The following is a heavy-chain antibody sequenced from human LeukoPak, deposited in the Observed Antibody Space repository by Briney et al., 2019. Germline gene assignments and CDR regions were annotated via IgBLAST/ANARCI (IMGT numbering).Heavy chain of an antibody. D-gene: IGHD3-10*01. Sequence: GGSLRLSCAASGFTFSSYGMHWVRQAPGKGLEWVAVISYDGSNKYYADSVKGRFTISRDNSKNTLYLQMNSLRAEDTAVYYCARVTYYYGSGSYGEGRNWFDPWGQGTLVTVSS. V-gene: IGHV3-30*03. CDR3: ARVTYYYGSGSYGEGRNWFDP. CDR1: GFTFSSYG. J-gene: IGHJ5*02. CDR2: ISYDGSNK.